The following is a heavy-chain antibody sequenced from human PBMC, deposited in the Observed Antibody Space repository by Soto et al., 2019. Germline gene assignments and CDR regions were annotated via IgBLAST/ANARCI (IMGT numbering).Heavy chain of an antibody. Sequence: QVHLVESGGGVVQPGRSLRLSCSASGFTFSNYGMHWVRQAPGKGLEWVAVTSNDGSSKYYADSVRGRFTISRDNSKNTVWLQMDSLRGEDTAVYYCAKDPTYDYGYFDSWGQGTLVTVSS. J-gene: IGHJ4*02. CDR1: GFTFSNYG. CDR2: TSNDGSSK. V-gene: IGHV3-30*18. CDR3: AKDPTYDYGYFDS. D-gene: IGHD4-17*01.